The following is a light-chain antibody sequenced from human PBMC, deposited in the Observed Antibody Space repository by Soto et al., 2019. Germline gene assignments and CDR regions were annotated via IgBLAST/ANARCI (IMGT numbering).Light chain of an antibody. V-gene: IGKV4-1*01. J-gene: IGKJ1*01. Sequence: DIVMTQSPDSLAVSLGEGATINCKSSQSIFWTSNSENCLAWYQQKPGQPPKLLIYSASTRESGVPDRFSASGSGTDFTLSISSVQTEDVAVYHCQQYYSLHRTFGQGTKVEIK. CDR1: QSIFWTSNSENC. CDR3: QQYYSLHRT. CDR2: SAS.